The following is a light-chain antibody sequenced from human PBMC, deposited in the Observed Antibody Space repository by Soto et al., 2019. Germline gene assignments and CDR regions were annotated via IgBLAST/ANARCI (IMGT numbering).Light chain of an antibody. CDR3: QQHGGSPLYT. CDR1: QSVSSSY. V-gene: IGKV3-20*01. J-gene: IGKJ2*01. CDR2: GAS. Sequence: EIVLTQSPGTLSLSPGERSTLSCRASQSVSSSYLAWYQQKPGQAPRLLIYGASSRATGIPARFSGSGSGTDFTLTISSLEPEDFAVYYCQQHGGSPLYTFGQGTTVDIK.